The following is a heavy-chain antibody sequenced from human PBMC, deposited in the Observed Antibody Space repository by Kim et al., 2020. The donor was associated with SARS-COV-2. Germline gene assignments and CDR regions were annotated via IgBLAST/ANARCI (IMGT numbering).Heavy chain of an antibody. D-gene: IGHD3-16*01. Sequence: DHVKGQFTIPRDTAHNEVYLQMNRLGVEDTAVYYCARDGGVSGLFDYWGHGTLVTVSS. J-gene: IGHJ4*01. V-gene: IGHV3-48*03. CDR3: ARDGGVSGLFDY.